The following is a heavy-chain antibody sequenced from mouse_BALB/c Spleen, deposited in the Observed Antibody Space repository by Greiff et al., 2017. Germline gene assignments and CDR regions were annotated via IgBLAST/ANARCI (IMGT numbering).Heavy chain of an antibody. CDR3: ARPMITTGGWFAY. J-gene: IGHJ3*01. V-gene: IGHV1-9*01. Sequence: QVQLQQSGAELMKPGASVKISCKATGYTFSSYWIEWVKQRPGHGLEWIGEILPGSGSTNYNEKFKGKATFTADTSSNTAYMQLSSLTSEDSAVYYCARPMITTGGWFAYWGQGTLVTVSA. D-gene: IGHD2-4*01. CDR2: ILPGSGST. CDR1: GYTFSSYW.